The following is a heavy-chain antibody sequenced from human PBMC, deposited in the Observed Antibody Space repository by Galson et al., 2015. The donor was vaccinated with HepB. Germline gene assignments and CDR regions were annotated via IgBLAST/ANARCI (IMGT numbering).Heavy chain of an antibody. CDR2: ISAYNGDT. D-gene: IGHD3-9*01. CDR1: GYGSINYG. V-gene: IGHV1-18*01. Sequence: SVKVSCKASGYGSINYGINWVRQAPGQGLEWMGWISAYNGDTKYTQKVQGRVTMIIDTSTSTAYMELRSLRSDDTAVYYCASGRDYDILTGYPFDFWGQGTLVTVSS. J-gene: IGHJ4*02. CDR3: ASGRDYDILTGYPFDF.